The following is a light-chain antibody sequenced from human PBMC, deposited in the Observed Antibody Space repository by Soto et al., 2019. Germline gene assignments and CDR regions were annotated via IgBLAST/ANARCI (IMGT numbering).Light chain of an antibody. CDR2: TTN. CDR1: SSNIGSNT. Sequence: QAVVTQPPSRSGTPGQRVTIFCSGSSSNIGSNTVNWYQQLPGTAPKVLIYTTNQRPSGVPDRFSGSKSGTSASLAISGLQSEDEADYYCAAWDDSFSGWVFGGGTKLTVL. V-gene: IGLV1-44*01. CDR3: AAWDDSFSGWV. J-gene: IGLJ3*02.